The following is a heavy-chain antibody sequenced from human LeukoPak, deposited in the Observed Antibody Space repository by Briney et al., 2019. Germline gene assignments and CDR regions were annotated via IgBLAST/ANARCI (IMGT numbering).Heavy chain of an antibody. D-gene: IGHD3-10*01. V-gene: IGHV4-34*01. J-gene: IGHJ4*02. CDR3: ARGRYYYGSGSYSQMGFDY. CDR2: INHSGST. Sequence: XIXEINHSGSTNYNPSLKSRVTISVDTSKNQFSLKLSSVTAADTAVYYCARGRYYYGSGSYSQMGFDYWGQGTLVTVSS.